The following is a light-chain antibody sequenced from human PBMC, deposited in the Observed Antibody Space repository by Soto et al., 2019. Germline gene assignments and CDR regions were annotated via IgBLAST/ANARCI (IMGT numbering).Light chain of an antibody. CDR3: STWDVSLNGWV. J-gene: IGLJ3*02. V-gene: IGLV1-44*01. Sequence: QSVLTQXXXXSXTPGXRXXXXCXXSSSNXAXXXVYWYQQLPGTAPXXXMYSTDLRPSGVPXRFSGSKSGTTASLAISGXXXEDEADYYCSTWDVSLNGWVFGGGTKLTVL. CDR1: SSNXAXXX. CDR2: STD.